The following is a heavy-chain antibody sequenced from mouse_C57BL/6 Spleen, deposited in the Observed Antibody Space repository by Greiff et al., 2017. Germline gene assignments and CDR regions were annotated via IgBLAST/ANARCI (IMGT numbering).Heavy chain of an antibody. V-gene: IGHV1-15*01. CDR2: IDPETGGT. D-gene: IGHD2-5*01. J-gene: IGHJ2*01. CDR1: GYTFTDYE. CDR3: TRWDSNPFDY. Sequence: QVQLKQSGAELVRPGASVTLSCKASGYTFTDYEMHWVKQTPVHGLEWIGAIDPETGGTAYNQKFKGKAILAADKSSSTAYMELRSLTSEDSAVYYCTRWDSNPFDYWGQGTTLTVSS.